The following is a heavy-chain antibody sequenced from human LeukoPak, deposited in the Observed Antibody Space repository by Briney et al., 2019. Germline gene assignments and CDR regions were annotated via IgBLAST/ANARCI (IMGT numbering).Heavy chain of an antibody. Sequence: GASVKVSCKASGYTFTGYYMHWVRQAPGQGLEWMGRINPNSGGTNYAQKFQGRVTMTRDTSISTAYMELSRLRSDDTAVYYCARGVGYCSSTSCYTPYYYYMDVWGKGTTVTVSS. CDR2: INPNSGGT. V-gene: IGHV1-2*06. D-gene: IGHD2-2*02. J-gene: IGHJ6*03. CDR1: GYTFTGYY. CDR3: ARGVGYCSSTSCYTPYYYYMDV.